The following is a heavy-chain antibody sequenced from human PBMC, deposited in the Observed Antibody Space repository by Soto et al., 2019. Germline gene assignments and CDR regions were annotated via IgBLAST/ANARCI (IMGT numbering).Heavy chain of an antibody. V-gene: IGHV3-21*01. CDR3: ARDNLAFQGAFDL. D-gene: IGHD3-16*01. Sequence: GGSLRLSCAASGFVFSDFQFHWVRQAPGGGLEWLSSITGTSAFTEYAESIEGRFTISRDNPNKLLFLHMDNLRPEDTAVYYCARDNLAFQGAFDLWGQGTLVTVSS. CDR1: GFVFSDFQ. CDR2: ITGTSAFT. J-gene: IGHJ4*02.